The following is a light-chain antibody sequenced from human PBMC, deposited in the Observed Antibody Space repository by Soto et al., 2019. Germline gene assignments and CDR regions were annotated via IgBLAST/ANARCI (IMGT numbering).Light chain of an antibody. CDR1: SSDGGTYNY. CDR2: EVS. V-gene: IGLV2-14*01. CDR3: TSYTRDTALV. J-gene: IGLJ1*01. Sequence: QSALTQPASVSGSPGQSITISCTGTSSDGGTYNYVSWYQHHPGKAPKLIIYEVSNRPSGVSNRFSGSKSGSTASLTISGLQAADEADYHCTSYTRDTALVFGTGTTGTVL.